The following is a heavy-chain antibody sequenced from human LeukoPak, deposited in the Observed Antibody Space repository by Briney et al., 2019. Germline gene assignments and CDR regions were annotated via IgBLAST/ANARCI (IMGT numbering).Heavy chain of an antibody. CDR1: GYTFTRYS. Sequence: ASVKGSCKASGYTFTRYSIYWVRQAPVQGLEWMGIINPSGGSTSYAQNFQGRVTMTRDTSTSTVYMELSSLRSEGTAVYYCARGYYYDSSGYYPGGDYWGQGTLVTVSS. D-gene: IGHD3-22*01. CDR3: ARGYYYDSSGYYPGGDY. J-gene: IGHJ4*02. V-gene: IGHV1-46*01. CDR2: INPSGGST.